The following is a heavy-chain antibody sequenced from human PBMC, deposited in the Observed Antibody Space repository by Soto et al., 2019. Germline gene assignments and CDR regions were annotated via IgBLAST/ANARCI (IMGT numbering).Heavy chain of an antibody. Sequence: SETLSLTCAVYGGSFSGYYWSWIRQPPGKGLEWIGEINHSGSTNYNPSLKSRVTISVDTSKNQFSLKLSSVTAADTAVYYCARGGHGSGCRCFRYLSYGMDVWGQGTTVTVSS. J-gene: IGHJ6*02. CDR3: ARGGHGSGCRCFRYLSYGMDV. CDR2: INHSGST. V-gene: IGHV4-34*01. D-gene: IGHD2-15*01. CDR1: GGSFSGYY.